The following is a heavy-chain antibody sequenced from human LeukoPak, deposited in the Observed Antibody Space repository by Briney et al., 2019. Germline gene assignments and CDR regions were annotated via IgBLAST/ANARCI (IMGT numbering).Heavy chain of an antibody. Sequence: PGGSLRLSCAASGFTFSSYGMHWVRQAPGKGLEWEAFIRYDGSNKYYADSVKGRFTISRDNSKNTLYLQMNSLRAEDTAVYYCAKDLDRETRDYYHGSGSGPNWFDPWGQGTLVTVSS. CDR3: AKDLDRETRDYYHGSGSGPNWFDP. J-gene: IGHJ5*02. V-gene: IGHV3-30*02. CDR2: IRYDGSNK. CDR1: GFTFSSYG. D-gene: IGHD3-10*01.